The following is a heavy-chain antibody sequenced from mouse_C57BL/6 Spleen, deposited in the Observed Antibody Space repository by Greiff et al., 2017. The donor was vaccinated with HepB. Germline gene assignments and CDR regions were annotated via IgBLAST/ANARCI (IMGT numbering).Heavy chain of an antibody. J-gene: IGHJ2*01. D-gene: IGHD2-10*01. CDR2: ISSGSSTI. CDR3: ARPYYGNYDYFDY. Sequence: EVKLMESGGGLVKPGGSLKLSCAASGFTFSDYGMHWVRQAPEKGLEWVAYISSGSSTIYYADTVKGRFTISRDNAKNTLFLQMTSLRSEDTAMYYCARPYYGNYDYFDYWGQGTTLTVSS. V-gene: IGHV5-17*01. CDR1: GFTFSDYG.